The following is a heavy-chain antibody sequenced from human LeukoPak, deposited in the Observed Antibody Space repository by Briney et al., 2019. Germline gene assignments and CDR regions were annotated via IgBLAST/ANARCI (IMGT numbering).Heavy chain of an antibody. CDR3: AGLYGAPIGY. J-gene: IGHJ4*02. CDR1: GGSISSYY. CDR2: IYYSGST. Sequence: SETLSLTCTVSGGSISSYYWSWIRQPPGKGLEWIGYIYYSGSTNYNPSLKSRVTISVDTSKNQFSLKLSSVTAADTAVYYCAGLYGAPIGYWGQGTLVTVSS. D-gene: IGHD4-17*01. V-gene: IGHV4-59*01.